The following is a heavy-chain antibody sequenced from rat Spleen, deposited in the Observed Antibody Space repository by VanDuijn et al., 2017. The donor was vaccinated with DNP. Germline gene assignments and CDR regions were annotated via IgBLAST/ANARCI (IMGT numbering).Heavy chain of an antibody. CDR2: LSTGGDKS. J-gene: IGHJ2*01. Sequence: EVQLVESGGGLVQPGRSLKLSCAASGFTFSNYGMAWVRQAPTKGLEWVASLSTGGDKSAYRDSVKGRFTISRDNAKNTLYLQMNSLRSEDMATYYCVRWNSGHFDYWGQGVMVPVSS. V-gene: IGHV5S13*01. CDR1: GFTFSNYG. D-gene: IGHD4-3*01. CDR3: VRWNSGHFDY.